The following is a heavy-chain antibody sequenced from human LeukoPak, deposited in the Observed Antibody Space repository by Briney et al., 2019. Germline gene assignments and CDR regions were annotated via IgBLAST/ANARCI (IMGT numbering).Heavy chain of an antibody. CDR3: AAGPNDYGDYGAGFDY. CDR2: FDPEDGET. Sequence: ASVKVSCXVSGYTLTELSMHWVRQAPGKGLEWMGGFDPEDGETIYAQKFQGRVTMTEDTSTDTAYMELSSLRSEDTAVYYCAAGPNDYGDYGAGFDYWGQGTLVTVSS. CDR1: GYTLTELS. J-gene: IGHJ4*02. V-gene: IGHV1-24*01. D-gene: IGHD4-17*01.